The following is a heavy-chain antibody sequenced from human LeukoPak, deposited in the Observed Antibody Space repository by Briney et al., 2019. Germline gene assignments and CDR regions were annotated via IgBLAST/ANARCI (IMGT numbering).Heavy chain of an antibody. J-gene: IGHJ5*02. CDR1: GYTFTSYY. Sequence: ASVKVSCKASGYTFTSYYMHWVRQAPGQGLEWMGIINPSGGSTSYAQKLQGRVTMTTDTSTSTAYMELRSLRSDDTAVYYCARDLRGSGSYSQTGDWFDPWGQGTLVTVSS. D-gene: IGHD3-10*01. CDR2: INPSGGST. V-gene: IGHV1-46*01. CDR3: ARDLRGSGSYSQTGDWFDP.